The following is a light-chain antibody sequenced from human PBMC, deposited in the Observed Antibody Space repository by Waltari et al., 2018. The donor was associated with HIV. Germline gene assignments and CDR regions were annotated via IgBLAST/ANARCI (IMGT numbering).Light chain of an antibody. J-gene: IGLJ2*01. CDR1: SSDVGGYNY. Sequence: QSALTQPPSASGSPGQSVTISCTGTSSDVGGYNYVSWYQQHPGNAPKPIIYEVTERPAGFPYRFSGSKSGNTASLTVSGLQAEDEADYYCSSYAGSNKLVFGGGTKLTVV. CDR2: EVT. CDR3: SSYAGSNKLV. V-gene: IGLV2-8*01.